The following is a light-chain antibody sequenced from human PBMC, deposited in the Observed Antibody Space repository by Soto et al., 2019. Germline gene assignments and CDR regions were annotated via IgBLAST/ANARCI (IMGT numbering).Light chain of an antibody. V-gene: IGLV4-69*01. CDR2: VNSDGSH. CDR3: QTWGSGIQV. J-gene: IGLJ3*02. Sequence: LVLTQSPSASASLGASVKLTCTLSSGHSSYAIAWHQQRPDKGPRFLMRVNSDGSHTKGDGIPGRFSGSSSGAERYLTISSLQSEDDADYYCQTWGSGIQVFGGGTKLTVL. CDR1: SGHSSYA.